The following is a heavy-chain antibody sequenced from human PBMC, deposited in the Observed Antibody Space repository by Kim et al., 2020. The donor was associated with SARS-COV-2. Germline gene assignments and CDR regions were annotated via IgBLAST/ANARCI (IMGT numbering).Heavy chain of an antibody. Sequence: GGSLRLSCAASGFIFSTYGMHWVRQAPGKGLEWVAVISYDGSNKYYADSVKGRFTISRDNSKNTLYLQMNSLRADDTAVYYCAKAASYWGIVDPWGQGTLVTVSS. CDR2: ISYDGSNK. CDR3: AKAASYWGIVDP. V-gene: IGHV3-30*18. CDR1: GFIFSTYG. D-gene: IGHD7-27*01. J-gene: IGHJ5*02.